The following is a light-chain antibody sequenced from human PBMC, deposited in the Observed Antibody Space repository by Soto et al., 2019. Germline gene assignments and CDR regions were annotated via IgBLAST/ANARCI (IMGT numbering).Light chain of an antibody. CDR2: DAS. J-gene: IGKJ4*01. V-gene: IGKV3-11*01. CDR3: QQRGSWPPLT. Sequence: IVMTQSPATLSFSPCERATLSCSSSQSVGKYLVWYQQKPGQAPRLLIYDASNRATGIPARFSGSGSGTDFTLTISSLEPEDFAVYYCQQRGSWPPLTFGGGTKVDIK. CDR1: QSVGKY.